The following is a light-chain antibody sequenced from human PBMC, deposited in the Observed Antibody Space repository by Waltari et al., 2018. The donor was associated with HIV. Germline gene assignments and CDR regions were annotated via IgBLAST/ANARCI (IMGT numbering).Light chain of an antibody. CDR3: SSYTSSSTLYV. V-gene: IGLV2-14*01. CDR2: DVS. J-gene: IGLJ1*01. Sequence: QSALTQPASVSGSPGQSIPISCTGTSRDAGGYNFVSWYQQHPGKAPKLMIYDVSNRPSGVSNRFSGSKSGNTASLTISGLQAEDEADYYCSSYTSSSTLYVFGTGTKVTVL. CDR1: SRDAGGYNF.